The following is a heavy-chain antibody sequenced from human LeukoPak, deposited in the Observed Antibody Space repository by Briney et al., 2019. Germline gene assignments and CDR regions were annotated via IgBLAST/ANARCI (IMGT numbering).Heavy chain of an antibody. CDR3: ARGATATAMVTDYFDY. J-gene: IGHJ4*02. V-gene: IGHV4-30-2*01. Sequence: PSETLSLTCTVSGGSISSGGYYWSWIRQPPGKGLEWIGYIYHSGSTYYNPSLKSRVTISVDRSKNQFSLKLSSVTAADTAVYYCARGATATAMVTDYFDYWGQGTLVTVPS. CDR1: GGSISSGGYY. D-gene: IGHD5-18*01. CDR2: IYHSGST.